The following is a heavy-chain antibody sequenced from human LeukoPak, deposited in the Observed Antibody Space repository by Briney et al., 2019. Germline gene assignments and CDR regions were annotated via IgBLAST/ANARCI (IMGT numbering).Heavy chain of an antibody. Sequence: PSETLSLTCTVSGGSISSYYWSWIRQPPGKGLEWIGYIYYSGITYYNPSLKSRVTISVDTSKNQFSLKLSSVTAADTAVYYCARGMTAIWGAFDIWGQGTMVTVSS. CDR2: IYYSGIT. CDR3: ARGMTAIWGAFDI. D-gene: IGHD2-21*02. CDR1: GGSISSYY. V-gene: IGHV4-59*08. J-gene: IGHJ3*02.